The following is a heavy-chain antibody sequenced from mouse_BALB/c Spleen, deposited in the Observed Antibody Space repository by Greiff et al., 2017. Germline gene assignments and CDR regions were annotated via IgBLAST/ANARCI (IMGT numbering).Heavy chain of an antibody. Sequence: QVQLKESGAELVRPGVSVKISCKGSGYTFTDYAMHWVKQSHAKSLEWIGVISTYYGDASYNQKFKGKATMTVDKSSSTAYMELARLTSEDSAIYYCAREGDYYGSRAWFAYWGQGTLVTVSA. CDR3: AREGDYYGSRAWFAY. D-gene: IGHD1-1*01. CDR1: GYTFTDYA. CDR2: ISTYYGDA. V-gene: IGHV1S137*01. J-gene: IGHJ3*01.